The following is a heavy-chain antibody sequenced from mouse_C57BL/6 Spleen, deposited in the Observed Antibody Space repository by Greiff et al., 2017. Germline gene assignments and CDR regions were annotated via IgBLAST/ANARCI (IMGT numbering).Heavy chain of an antibody. D-gene: IGHD2-4*01. CDR1: GFTFSSYA. Sequence: EVKLVESGGGLVKPGGSLKLSCAASGFTFSSYAMSWVRQTPEKRLEWVATISDGGSYTYYPDNVKGRFTISRDNAKNNLYLQMSHLKSEDTAMYYCARDGDYALFAYWGQGTLVTVSA. J-gene: IGHJ3*01. V-gene: IGHV5-4*01. CDR2: ISDGGSYT. CDR3: ARDGDYALFAY.